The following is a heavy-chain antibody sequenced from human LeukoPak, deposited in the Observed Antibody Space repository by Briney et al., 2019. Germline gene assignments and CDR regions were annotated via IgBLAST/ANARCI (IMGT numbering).Heavy chain of an antibody. V-gene: IGHV1-18*01. CDR1: GYTFTSYG. Sequence: ASVKVSCKASGYTFTSYGISWVRQAPGQGLEWMGWISAYNGNTNYAQKLQGRVTMTTDTSTSTAYMELRSLRSDDTAVYYCARVPRGPYSSSSFDYWGQGTLVTVSS. J-gene: IGHJ4*02. CDR3: ARVPRGPYSSSSFDY. D-gene: IGHD6-6*01. CDR2: ISAYNGNT.